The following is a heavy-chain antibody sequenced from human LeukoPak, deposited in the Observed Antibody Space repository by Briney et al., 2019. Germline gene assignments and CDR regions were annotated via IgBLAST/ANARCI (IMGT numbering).Heavy chain of an antibody. CDR3: ILGGYPFDY. D-gene: IGHD3-22*01. Sequence: PSETLSLTCTVSGGSISSSSYYWGWIRQPPGKGLEWIGSIYYSGSTYYNPSLKSRVTISVDTSKNQFSLKLSSVTAADTAVYYCILGGYPFDYWGQGTLVTVSS. J-gene: IGHJ4*02. CDR2: IYYSGST. V-gene: IGHV4-39*07. CDR1: GGSISSSSYY.